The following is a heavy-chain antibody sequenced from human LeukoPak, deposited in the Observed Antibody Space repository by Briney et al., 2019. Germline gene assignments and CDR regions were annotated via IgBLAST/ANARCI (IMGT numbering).Heavy chain of an antibody. J-gene: IGHJ4*02. CDR2: VSAYNGNT. CDR1: GYTFTNYG. CDR3: ARVYLDMITGRLGY. V-gene: IGHV1-18*01. D-gene: IGHD3-16*01. Sequence: ASVKVSCKASGYTFTNYGVSWVRQAPGQGLEWMGWVSAYNGNTNYAQKLQGRVTMTTDTSTSTAYMELRSLRSDDTAVYYCARVYLDMITGRLGYWGQGSLVTVSS.